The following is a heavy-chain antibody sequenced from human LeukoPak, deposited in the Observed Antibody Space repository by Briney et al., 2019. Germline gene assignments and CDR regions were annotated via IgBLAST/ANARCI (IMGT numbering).Heavy chain of an antibody. V-gene: IGHV3-48*03. CDR1: GFTFSSYE. D-gene: IGHD2-15*01. CDR2: ISSSGSTI. CDR3: ARVGHCSGGSCRYFDY. J-gene: IGHJ4*02. Sequence: QPGGSLRLSCAASGFTFSSYEMNWVRQAPGKGLEWVSYISSSGSTIYYADSVKGRFTISRDNAKNSLYLQMNSLRAEDTAVYYCARVGHCSGGSCRYFDYWGQGTLVTVSS.